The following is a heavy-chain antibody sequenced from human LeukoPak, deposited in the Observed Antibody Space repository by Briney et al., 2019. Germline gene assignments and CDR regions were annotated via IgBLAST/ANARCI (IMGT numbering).Heavy chain of an antibody. CDR1: GYSFTNYW. CDR2: INPRDSDT. D-gene: IGHD2-15*01. V-gene: IGHV5-51*01. J-gene: IGHJ4*02. CDR3: ARWGGYCSGGNCYPLYYFDY. Sequence: GDSLKISGQGSGYSFTNYWSGWVRQMHGKGLEWMGIINPRDSDTRYSPSFQGQVTISADKSISTAYLQWSSLKASDTAMYYCARWGGYCSGGNCYPLYYFDYWGQGTLVTVSS.